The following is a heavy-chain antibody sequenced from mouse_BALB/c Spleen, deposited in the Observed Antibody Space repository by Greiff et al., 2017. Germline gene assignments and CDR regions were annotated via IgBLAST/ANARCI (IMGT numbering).Heavy chain of an antibody. V-gene: IGHV1-14*01. CDR3: ASGGTGFDY. J-gene: IGHJ2*01. D-gene: IGHD4-1*01. Sequence: LVESGPELVKPGASVKMSCKASGYTFTSYVMHWVKQKPGQGLEWIGYINPYNDGTKYNEKFKGKATLTSDKSSSTAYMELSSLTSEDSAVYYCASGGTGFDYWGQGTTLTVSS. CDR1: GYTFTSYV. CDR2: INPYNDGT.